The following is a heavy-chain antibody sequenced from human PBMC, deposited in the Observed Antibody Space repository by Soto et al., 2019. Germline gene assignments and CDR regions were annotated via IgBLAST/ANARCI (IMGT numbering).Heavy chain of an antibody. CDR1: GFTLSTYA. V-gene: IGHV3-23*01. Sequence: PGGSRSLASAAPGFTLSTYAMILGRQAPGKGLEWVSAISGSGGSTYYADSVKGRFTISRDNSKNTLYLQMNSLRAEDTAVYYCSKDLDSSGHAFDAFDIWGQGTMVTVSS. CDR3: SKDLDSSGHAFDAFDI. D-gene: IGHD6-19*01. J-gene: IGHJ3*02. CDR2: ISGSGGST.